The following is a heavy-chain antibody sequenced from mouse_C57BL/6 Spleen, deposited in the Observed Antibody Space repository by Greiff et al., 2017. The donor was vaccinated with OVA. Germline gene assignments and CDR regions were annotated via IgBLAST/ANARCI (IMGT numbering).Heavy chain of an antibody. V-gene: IGHV1-26*01. CDR1: GYTFTDYY. Sequence: EVQLQQSGPELVKPGASVKISCKASGYTFTDYYMNWVKQSHGKSLEWIGDINPNNGGTSYNQKFKGKATLTVDKSSSTAYMELRSLTSEDSAVYYCAREGYYGSRRFAYWGQGTLVTVSA. CDR2: INPNNGGT. D-gene: IGHD1-1*01. CDR3: AREGYYGSRRFAY. J-gene: IGHJ3*01.